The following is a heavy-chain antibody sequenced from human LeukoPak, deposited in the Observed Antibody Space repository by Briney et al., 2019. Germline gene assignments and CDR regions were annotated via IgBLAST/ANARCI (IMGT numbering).Heavy chain of an antibody. D-gene: IGHD6-13*01. CDR2: ISNDGSNK. V-gene: IGHV3-30*03. Sequence: GTSLRLSCAASGFTFSDSGMHWVRQAPGRGLEWVAVISNDGSNKYYEDSVKGRFTVSRDNSKNTLYVQLNSLRVEDTAMYYRAFGSSWTHFEYWGQGTLVTVSS. CDR1: GFTFSDSG. J-gene: IGHJ4*02. CDR3: AFGSSWTHFEY.